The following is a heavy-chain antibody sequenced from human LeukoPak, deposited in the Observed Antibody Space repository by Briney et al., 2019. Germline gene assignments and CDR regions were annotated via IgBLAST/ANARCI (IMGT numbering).Heavy chain of an antibody. Sequence: GGSLRLSYAASGFTFSSYTMNWVRQPPGKGLEWVSNIGTSTTTIYYADSVKGRFTISRDNAKNSLYLQMNSLRADDTAVYYCARFAAGGSYYYYMDVWGKGTTVTVSS. V-gene: IGHV3-48*01. CDR2: IGTSTTTI. CDR1: GFTFSSYT. J-gene: IGHJ6*03. D-gene: IGHD6-25*01. CDR3: ARFAAGGSYYYYMDV.